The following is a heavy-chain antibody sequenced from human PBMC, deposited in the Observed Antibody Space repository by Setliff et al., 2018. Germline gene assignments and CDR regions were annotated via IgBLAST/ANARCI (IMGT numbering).Heavy chain of an antibody. CDR1: GGSISSYY. CDR3: ARESRYYYDNLGTLDY. D-gene: IGHD3-22*01. CDR2: IYSGGSA. Sequence: LALTCTVSGGSISSYYWRWIRQHAGKGLEWIGHIYSGGSANYNPSLKSRVTMSIDTSKNQFSLKLNSVTAADTAVYYFARESRYYYDNLGTLDYWGQGTLVTVSS. J-gene: IGHJ4*02. V-gene: IGHV4-4*07.